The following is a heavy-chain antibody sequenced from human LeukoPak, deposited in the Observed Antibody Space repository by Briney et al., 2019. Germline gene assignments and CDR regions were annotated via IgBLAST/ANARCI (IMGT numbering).Heavy chain of an antibody. Sequence: GASVKVSCKASGYTFTSYDINWVRQATGQGLEWMGWMNPNSGNTGYAQKFRGRVTITRNTSISTAYMELSSLRSEDTAVYYCARGLGSSSSFDYWGQGTLVTVSS. J-gene: IGHJ4*02. CDR2: MNPNSGNT. V-gene: IGHV1-8*03. D-gene: IGHD6-6*01. CDR3: ARGLGSSSSFDY. CDR1: GYTFTSYD.